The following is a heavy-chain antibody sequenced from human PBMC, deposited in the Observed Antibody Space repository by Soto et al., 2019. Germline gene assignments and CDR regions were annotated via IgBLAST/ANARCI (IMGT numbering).Heavy chain of an antibody. J-gene: IGHJ3*02. D-gene: IGHD2-2*01. CDR2: IYYSGST. Sequence: SETLSLTCTASGGSISSYYWSWIRQPPGKGLEWIGYIYYSGSTNYNPSLKSRVTISVDTSKDQFSLKLSSVTAADTAVYYCARVDRYCSSTSCYAPDAFDIWGQGTMVTVSS. CDR1: GGSISSYY. CDR3: ARVDRYCSSTSCYAPDAFDI. V-gene: IGHV4-59*01.